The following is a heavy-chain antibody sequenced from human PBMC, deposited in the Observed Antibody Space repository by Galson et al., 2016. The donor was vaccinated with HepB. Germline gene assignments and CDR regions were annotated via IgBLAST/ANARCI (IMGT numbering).Heavy chain of an antibody. V-gene: IGHV4-59*01. CDR1: GASISGYY. CDR2: IYYSGRT. J-gene: IGHJ6*02. Sequence: ETLSLPCTVSGASISGYYLSWIRQPPGKGLEWIGYIYYSGRTNYNPSLKSRVTISVDTSKNQFSLKLSSVTAADTAVYYCARDDSGGWYGFHYGMDVWGQGTTVTVSS. CDR3: ARDDSGGWYGFHYGMDV. D-gene: IGHD6-19*01.